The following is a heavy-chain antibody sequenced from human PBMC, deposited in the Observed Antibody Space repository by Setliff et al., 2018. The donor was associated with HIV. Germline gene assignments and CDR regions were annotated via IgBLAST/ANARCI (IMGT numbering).Heavy chain of an antibody. CDR1: GGSLSSYY. D-gene: IGHD6-6*01. Sequence: SETLSLTCTVSGGSLSSYYWSWIRQPPGKGLEWIGYIYYSGSTNYNPSLKSRVTISVDTSKNQFSLKLSSVTAADTAVYYCARGLRSSTYYYYYYMDVWGKGTTVTVSS. J-gene: IGHJ6*03. CDR3: ARGLRSSTYYYYYYMDV. V-gene: IGHV4-59*01. CDR2: IYYSGST.